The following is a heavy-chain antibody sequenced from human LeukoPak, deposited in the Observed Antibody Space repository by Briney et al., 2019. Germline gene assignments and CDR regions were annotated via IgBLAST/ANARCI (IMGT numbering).Heavy chain of an antibody. Sequence: GGSLRLSCAASGLTFSSYAMSWVRQAPGKGLEWVSAISGSGGSTYYAGSVKGRFTISRDNSKNTLYLQMNSLRAEDTAVYYCARGVGATRFDPWGQGTLVTVSS. CDR1: GLTFSSYA. J-gene: IGHJ5*02. V-gene: IGHV3-23*01. CDR2: ISGSGGST. CDR3: ARGVGATRFDP. D-gene: IGHD1-26*01.